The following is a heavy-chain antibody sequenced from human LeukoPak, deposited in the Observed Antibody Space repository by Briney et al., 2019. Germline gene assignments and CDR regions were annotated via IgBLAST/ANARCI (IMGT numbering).Heavy chain of an antibody. CDR2: IYYSGST. Sequence: SETLSLTCTVSSDSFGSADFYWSWIRQHPGRGLEWIGYIYYSGSTFYGPSLKSRLTISVERSKNQFSLRLTSVTAADTAVYFCARGASGYFDYWGQGTLVSVSS. J-gene: IGHJ4*02. V-gene: IGHV4-31*03. D-gene: IGHD6-13*01. CDR3: ARGASGYFDY. CDR1: SDSFGSADFY.